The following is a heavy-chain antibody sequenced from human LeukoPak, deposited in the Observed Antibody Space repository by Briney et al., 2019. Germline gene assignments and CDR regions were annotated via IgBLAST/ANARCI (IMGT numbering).Heavy chain of an antibody. Sequence: GGSLRLSCAASGFTFSNYWMNWVRQAQGKGLEWVANIKQDGSEKYYVDSVKGRFTISRDNAKNSLYLQMNSLRAEDTALYYCARAIKYYYDTSGYYDWGQGTLVTVSS. CDR3: ARAIKYYYDTSGYYD. J-gene: IGHJ4*02. CDR2: IKQDGSEK. V-gene: IGHV3-7*01. D-gene: IGHD3-22*01. CDR1: GFTFSNYW.